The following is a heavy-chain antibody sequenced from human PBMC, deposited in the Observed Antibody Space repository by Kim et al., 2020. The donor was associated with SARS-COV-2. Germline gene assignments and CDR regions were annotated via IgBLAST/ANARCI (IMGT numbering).Heavy chain of an antibody. D-gene: IGHD2-21*01. CDR1: GGSIRSYY. Sequence: SETLSLTCTVSGGSIRSYYCSWIRQPPRQLLEWNGYISFRGSTNYNPSLKSRGTLSVDTSKNQFSLKLSSVTAADTALVYCARLGGAGDRLLAFAVCGQG. CDR3: ARLGGAGDRLLAFAV. J-gene: IGHJ3*01. V-gene: IGHV4-59*01. CDR2: ISFRGST.